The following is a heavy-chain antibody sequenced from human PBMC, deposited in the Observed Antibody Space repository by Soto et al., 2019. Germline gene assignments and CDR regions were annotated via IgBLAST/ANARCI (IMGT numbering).Heavy chain of an antibody. CDR2: IYWDDDK. Sequence: QITLKESGPTLVKPTQTLTLTCSFSGFSLSNIRVGVGWIRQPPGEALEWLALIYWDDDKRYSPSLKTRLTTTTETPQRRVVLTLSDIDPVDTATYYCAHIRVDGLGYYFDYWGQGALVTVSS. CDR1: GFSLSNIRVG. V-gene: IGHV2-5*02. CDR3: AHIRVDGLGYYFDY. D-gene: IGHD3-10*01. J-gene: IGHJ4*02.